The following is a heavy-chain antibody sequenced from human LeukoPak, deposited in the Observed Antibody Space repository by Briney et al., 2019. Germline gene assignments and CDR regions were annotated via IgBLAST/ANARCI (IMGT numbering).Heavy chain of an antibody. CDR3: ARVGSGSFRD. CDR1: GGSISSYY. D-gene: IGHD1-26*01. V-gene: IGHV4-59*01. J-gene: IGHJ4*02. Sequence: SETLSLTCTVSGGSISSYYWSWIRQPPGKGLEWIGYIYYSGSTNYNPSLKSRVTISVDTSKNQFSLKLSSVTPADTAVYYCARVGSGSFRDWGQGTLVTVSS. CDR2: IYYSGST.